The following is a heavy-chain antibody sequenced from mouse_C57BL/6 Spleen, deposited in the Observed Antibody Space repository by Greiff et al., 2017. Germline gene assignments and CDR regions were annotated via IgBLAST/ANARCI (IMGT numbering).Heavy chain of an antibody. CDR3: ARELTTVVATDAMDY. Sequence: ESGPGLVKPSQSLSLTCSVTGYSITSGYYWNWIRQFPGNKLEWMGYISYDGSNNYNPSLKNRISITRDTSKNQFFLKLNSVTTEDTATYYCARELTTVVATDAMDYWGQGTSVTVSS. V-gene: IGHV3-6*01. J-gene: IGHJ4*01. CDR2: ISYDGSN. D-gene: IGHD1-1*01. CDR1: GYSITSGYY.